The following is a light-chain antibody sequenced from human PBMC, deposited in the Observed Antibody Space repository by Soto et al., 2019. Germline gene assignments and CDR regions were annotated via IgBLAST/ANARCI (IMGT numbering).Light chain of an antibody. CDR1: QSVSSSY. V-gene: IGKV3-20*01. Sequence: GTLSLSPGERATLSCRASQSVSSSYLAWYQQKPGQAPRLLIYGASSRATGIPDRFSGSGSGTDFTLTISRLEPEDFAVYYCQQCGSSPRRLTFGGGTKVDIK. CDR3: QQCGSSPRRLT. J-gene: IGKJ4*01. CDR2: GAS.